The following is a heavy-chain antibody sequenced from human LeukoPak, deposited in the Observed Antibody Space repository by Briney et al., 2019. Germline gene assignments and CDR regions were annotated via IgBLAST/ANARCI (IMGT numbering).Heavy chain of an antibody. Sequence: GGSLRLSCAASGFTFSSYSMNWVRQAPGKGLEWVAFIRYDGSNKYYADSVKGRFTISRDNSKNTLYLQMNSLRAEDTAVYYCADRAFDIWGQGTMVTVSS. D-gene: IGHD1-14*01. CDR3: ADRAFDI. V-gene: IGHV3-30*02. CDR2: IRYDGSNK. J-gene: IGHJ3*02. CDR1: GFTFSSYS.